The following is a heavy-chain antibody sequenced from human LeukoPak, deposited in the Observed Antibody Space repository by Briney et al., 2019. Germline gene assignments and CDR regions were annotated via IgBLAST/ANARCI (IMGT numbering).Heavy chain of an antibody. CDR3: ARDPAIAVAGKGYFLH. Sequence: ASVKVSCKASGYTFSSYGISWVRQAPGQGLEWMGWIGAYNGNTNYAQKLQGRVTMTTDTSTSTAYMELRSLRSDDTAVYYCARDPAIAVAGKGYFLHWGQGTLVTVSS. D-gene: IGHD6-19*01. CDR1: GYTFSSYG. J-gene: IGHJ1*01. V-gene: IGHV1-18*01. CDR2: IGAYNGNT.